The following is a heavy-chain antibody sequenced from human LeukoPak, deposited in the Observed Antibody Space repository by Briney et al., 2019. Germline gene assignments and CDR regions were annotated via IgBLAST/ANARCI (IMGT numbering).Heavy chain of an antibody. Sequence: GGSLRLTCAASGFTFSSYSMNWVRQAPGKGLEWVSSISSSSSYIYYADSVKGRFTISRDNAKNSLYLQMNSLRAEDTAVYYCARDEGGYFDYWGQGTLVTVSS. J-gene: IGHJ4*02. CDR3: ARDEGGYFDY. D-gene: IGHD1-26*01. CDR2: ISSSSSYI. CDR1: GFTFSSYS. V-gene: IGHV3-21*01.